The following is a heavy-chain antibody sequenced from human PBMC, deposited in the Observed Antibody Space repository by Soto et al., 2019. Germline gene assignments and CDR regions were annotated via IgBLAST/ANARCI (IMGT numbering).Heavy chain of an antibody. D-gene: IGHD3-10*01. CDR2: INHSGST. Sequence: SETLSLTCAVYGGSFSGYYWSWIRQPPGKGPEWIGEINHSGSTNYNPSLKSRVTISVDTSKNQFSLKLSSVTAADTAVYYCARRAYYGSGSYYKRGSGYYGMDVWGQGTTVTVSS. CDR3: ARRAYYGSGSYYKRGSGYYGMDV. V-gene: IGHV4-34*01. CDR1: GGSFSGYY. J-gene: IGHJ6*02.